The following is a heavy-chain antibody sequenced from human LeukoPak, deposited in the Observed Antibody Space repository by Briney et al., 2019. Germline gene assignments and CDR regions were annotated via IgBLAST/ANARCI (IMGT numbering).Heavy chain of an antibody. D-gene: IGHD3-10*01. Sequence: GGSLRLSCVACGLTVSSYSMNWVRQAPGKGLEWVSYISSSSSTIYYADSVKGRFTISRDNSKNTLYLQMNSLRAEDTAVYYCAKDRDGYVDYWGQGTLVTVSS. J-gene: IGHJ4*02. CDR2: ISSSSSTI. CDR3: AKDRDGYVDY. V-gene: IGHV3-48*01. CDR1: GLTVSSYS.